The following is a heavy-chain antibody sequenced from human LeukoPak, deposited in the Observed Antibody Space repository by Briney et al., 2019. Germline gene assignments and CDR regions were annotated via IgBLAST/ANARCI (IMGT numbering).Heavy chain of an antibody. V-gene: IGHV3-30-3*01. CDR3: ARDYDY. Sequence: SCKASGGTFSSYAMHWVRQAPGKGLEWVAVISYDGSKKYYADSVKGRFTISRDNSKNTLYLQMNSLRAEDTAVYYCARDYDYWGQGTLVTVSS. CDR2: ISYDGSKK. J-gene: IGHJ4*02. CDR1: GGTFSSYA.